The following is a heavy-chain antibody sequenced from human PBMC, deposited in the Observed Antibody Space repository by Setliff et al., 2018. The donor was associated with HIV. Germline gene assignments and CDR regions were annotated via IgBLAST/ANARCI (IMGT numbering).Heavy chain of an antibody. D-gene: IGHD2-15*01. CDR2: IYYSGST. CDR1: GGSISGYY. Sequence: SETLSLTCTVSGGSISGYYWSWIRQPPGKGLEWIAYIYYSGSTNYNPSLKSRVTISVDTSKNQFSLKLTSVTAADTAVYFCARVVYTYYYMDVWGKGTTVTVSS. J-gene: IGHJ6*03. V-gene: IGHV4-59*08. CDR3: ARVVYTYYYMDV.